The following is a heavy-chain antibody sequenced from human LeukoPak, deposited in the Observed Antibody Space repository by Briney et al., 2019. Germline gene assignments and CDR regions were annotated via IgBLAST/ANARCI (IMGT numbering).Heavy chain of an antibody. CDR2: INPSGGST. J-gene: IGHJ4*02. CDR1: GYTFTGYY. D-gene: IGHD3-22*01. V-gene: IGHV1-46*01. Sequence: GASVKVSCKASGYTFTGYYMHWVRQAPGQGLEWMGIINPSGGSTSYAQKFQGRVTMTRDTSTSTVYMELSSLRSEDTAVYYCASEGYYDSSGYYFDYWGQGTLVTVSS. CDR3: ASEGYYDSSGYYFDY.